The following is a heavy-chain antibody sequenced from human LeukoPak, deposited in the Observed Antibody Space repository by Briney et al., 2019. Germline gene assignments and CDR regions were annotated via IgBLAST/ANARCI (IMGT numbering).Heavy chain of an antibody. V-gene: IGHV1-18*01. J-gene: IGHJ4*02. CDR2: ISAYNGHT. Sequence: ASVKVSCKAFGYTFTNYGISWVRQAPGQGLEWMGWISAYNGHTNYAQRLQGRVTMTTDTSTSTAYMELRSLRSDDTAVYYCANDPYSSSFYGGLDYWGQGTLVTVSS. CDR1: GYTFTNYG. D-gene: IGHD1-26*01. CDR3: ANDPYSSSFYGGLDY.